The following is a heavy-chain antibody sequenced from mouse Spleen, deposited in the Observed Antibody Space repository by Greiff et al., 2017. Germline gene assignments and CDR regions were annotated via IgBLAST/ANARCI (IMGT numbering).Heavy chain of an antibody. Sequence: EVQLQQSGPELVKPGASVKISCKASGYTFTDYYMNWVKQSHGKSLEWIGDINPNNGGTSYNQKFKGKATLTVDKSSSTAYMELRSLTSEDSAVYYCAREGRYGYDDYAMDYWGQGTSVTVSS. V-gene: IGHV1-26*01. D-gene: IGHD2-2*01. CDR1: GYTFTDYY. CDR2: INPNNGGT. CDR3: AREGRYGYDDYAMDY. J-gene: IGHJ4*01.